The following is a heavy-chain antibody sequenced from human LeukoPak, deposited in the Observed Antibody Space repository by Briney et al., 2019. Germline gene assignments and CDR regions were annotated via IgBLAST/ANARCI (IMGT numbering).Heavy chain of an antibody. J-gene: IGHJ4*02. CDR2: INSGGTT. D-gene: IGHD3/OR15-3a*01. Sequence: PGGALLLSCGAPGFLLNSTYMNRGRQAPGEGLEWISVINSGGTTYYAVSVKGRFTISRDDSKNMLFLHMNSLRAEDTAVYYCAKMDSDYYIVFWGQGTLVSVST. CDR1: GFLLNSTY. V-gene: IGHV3-53*01. CDR3: AKMDSDYYIVF.